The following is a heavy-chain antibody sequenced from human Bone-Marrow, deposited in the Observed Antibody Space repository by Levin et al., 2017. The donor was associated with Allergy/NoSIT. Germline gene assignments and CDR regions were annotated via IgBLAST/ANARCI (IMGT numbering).Heavy chain of an antibody. CDR1: GGSISSSSYY. V-gene: IGHV4-39*01. CDR3: ARVVLWFGDMGWFDP. J-gene: IGHJ5*02. D-gene: IGHD3-10*01. CDR2: IYYSGST. Sequence: SETLSLTCTVSGGSISSSSYYWGWIRQPPGKGLEWIGSIYYSGSTYYNPSLKSRVTISVDTSKNQFSLKLSSVTAADTAVYYCARVVLWFGDMGWFDPWGQGTLVTVSS.